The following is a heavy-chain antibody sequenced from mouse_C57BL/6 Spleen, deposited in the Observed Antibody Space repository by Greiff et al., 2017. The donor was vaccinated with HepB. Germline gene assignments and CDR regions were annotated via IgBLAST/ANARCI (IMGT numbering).Heavy chain of an antibody. CDR3: AIGRRGGFDY. Sequence: QVQLQQSGAELVKPGASVKVSCKASGYTFTSYWMHWVKQRPGQGLEWIGRIHPSDSDTNYNRKFKGKATLTVDKASSTAYMQRRSLTSEDSAVYYEAIGRRGGFDYWGQGTTLTVSS. CDR1: GYTFTSYW. J-gene: IGHJ2*01. V-gene: IGHV1-74*01. CDR2: IHPSDSDT.